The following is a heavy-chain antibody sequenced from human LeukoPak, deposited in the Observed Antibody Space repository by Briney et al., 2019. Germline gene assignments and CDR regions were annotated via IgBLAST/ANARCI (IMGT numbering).Heavy chain of an antibody. Sequence: GESLKISCKGSGYNFASYWIGWVRQMPGQGLEWMGIIYPGDSDTTYSPSFQGQVTISADKSISTAYLQWSSLKASDTAMYYCARPRVGATNGMDVWGQGTTVTVSS. D-gene: IGHD1-26*01. J-gene: IGHJ6*02. CDR1: GYNFASYW. V-gene: IGHV5-51*01. CDR3: ARPRVGATNGMDV. CDR2: IYPGDSDT.